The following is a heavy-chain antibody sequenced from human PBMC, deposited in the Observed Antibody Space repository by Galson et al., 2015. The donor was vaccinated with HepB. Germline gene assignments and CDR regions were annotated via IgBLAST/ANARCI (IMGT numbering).Heavy chain of an antibody. CDR3: ARDLSPHYDFWSGYVFDY. Sequence: SVKVSCKASGYTFTGHYLHWVRQAPGQGLDWMGWINPNTGDTKYSQKFQGGVSMSRDTSSSTAYMELNRLRSDDTAIYYCARDLSPHYDFWSGYVFDYWGQGTQVTVSS. J-gene: IGHJ4*02. CDR2: INPNTGDT. V-gene: IGHV1-2*02. D-gene: IGHD3-3*01. CDR1: GYTFTGHY.